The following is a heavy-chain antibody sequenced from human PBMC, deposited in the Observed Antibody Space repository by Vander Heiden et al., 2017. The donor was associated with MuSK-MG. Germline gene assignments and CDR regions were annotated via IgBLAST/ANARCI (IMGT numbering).Heavy chain of an antibody. CDR1: GGAFSSYA. D-gene: IGHD3-3*01. CDR2: IIPIFGTA. V-gene: IGHV1-69*06. J-gene: IGHJ3*02. Sequence: QVQLVQSGAEVKKPGFSVKVSCKASGGAFSSYAISWVRQAPGQGLEWMGGIIPIFGTANYAQNVQCRVTITADKSTSTADMELSSLGSEDPAVYYCARAPFWSGYRSLAFDIWGEGTMVTVSS. CDR3: ARAPFWSGYRSLAFDI.